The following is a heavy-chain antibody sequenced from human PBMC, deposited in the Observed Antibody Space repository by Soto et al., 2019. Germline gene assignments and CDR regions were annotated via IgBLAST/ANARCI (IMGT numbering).Heavy chain of an antibody. CDR1: GDSIHSGGYS. J-gene: IGHJ4*02. D-gene: IGHD3-16*01. V-gene: IGHV4-30-2*01. CDR3: ARERTGGGEFDY. Sequence: SETLSLTCAVSGDSIHSGGYSWKWIRQPPWKGLEWIAYIHPGGNTLYNPSLKSRATISLDSSGNHFSLELTFVTAADTAVYYCARERTGGGEFDYWGQGXLVTVYS. CDR2: IHPGGNT.